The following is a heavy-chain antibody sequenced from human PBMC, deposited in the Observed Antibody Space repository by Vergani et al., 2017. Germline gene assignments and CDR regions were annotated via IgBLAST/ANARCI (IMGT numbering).Heavy chain of an antibody. CDR3: AKDRTYDILTGYYRQHDAFDI. J-gene: IGHJ3*02. CDR1: GFTFSSYA. D-gene: IGHD3-9*01. V-gene: IGHV3-23*01. Sequence: EVQLLESGGGLVQPGGSLRLSCAASGFTFSSYAMSWVRQAPGKGLEWVSAISGSGGSTYYADSVKGRFTISRDNSKNTLYLQMNSLRAEDTAVYYCAKDRTYDILTGYYRQHDAFDIWGQGTMVTGSS. CDR2: ISGSGGST.